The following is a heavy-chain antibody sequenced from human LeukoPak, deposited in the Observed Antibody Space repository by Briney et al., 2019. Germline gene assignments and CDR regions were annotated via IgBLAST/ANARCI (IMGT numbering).Heavy chain of an antibody. CDR2: ISSTSSST. V-gene: IGHV3-48*01. Sequence: GGSLRLSCAASGFTFSSYSVNWVRQAPGKGLEWVSYISSTSSSTYYADSVKGRFTISRDNAKNSLYLQMNSLRAEDTAVYYCARDSSSRPLDYWGQGTLVTVSS. J-gene: IGHJ4*02. CDR1: GFTFSSYS. D-gene: IGHD6-13*01. CDR3: ARDSSSRPLDY.